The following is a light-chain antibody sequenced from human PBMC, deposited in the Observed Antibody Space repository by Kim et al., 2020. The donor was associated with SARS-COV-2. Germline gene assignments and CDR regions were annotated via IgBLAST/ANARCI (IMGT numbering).Light chain of an antibody. J-gene: IGLJ3*02. Sequence: PGKTARMTCGGNNIGSKSVHWYQQKPGQAPVLVIYYDSDWPSGIPERFSGSNSGNTATLTISRVEAGDEADYYCQVWDSSSDHHWVFGGGTQLTVL. CDR2: YDS. V-gene: IGLV3-21*04. CDR1: NIGSKS. CDR3: QVWDSSSDHHWV.